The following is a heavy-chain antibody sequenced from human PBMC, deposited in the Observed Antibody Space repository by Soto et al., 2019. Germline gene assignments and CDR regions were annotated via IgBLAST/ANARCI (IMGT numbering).Heavy chain of an antibody. V-gene: IGHV6-1*01. CDR3: ARGKLNCSSTSCYFYYYYGMDV. J-gene: IGHJ6*02. D-gene: IGHD2-2*01. CDR1: GDSVSSNSAA. Sequence: SPTLSLPCAISGDSVSSNSAAWNWIRQSPSRGLEWVGRTYYRSKWYNDYAVSVKSRITINPDTSNNQFSLQLNSVTPEDTAVYYCARGKLNCSSTSCYFYYYYGMDVWGQGTTVTVSS. CDR2: TYYRSKWYN.